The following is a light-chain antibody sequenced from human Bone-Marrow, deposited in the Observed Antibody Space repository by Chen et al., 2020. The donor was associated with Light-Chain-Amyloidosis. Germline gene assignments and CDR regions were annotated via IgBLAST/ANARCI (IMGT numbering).Light chain of an antibody. V-gene: IGKV3-20*01. CDR3: QQYGTSPDYT. Sequence: EILLTQSPGTLSLSPGERVTLSGRASQSISKNYVAWYQQRRGQAPRLLIYGASNRATGIPDRFSGSGSGTDFTLTISELEPEDFAVYYCQQYGTSPDYTFGQGTRLEIK. J-gene: IGKJ2*01. CDR2: GAS. CDR1: QSISKNY.